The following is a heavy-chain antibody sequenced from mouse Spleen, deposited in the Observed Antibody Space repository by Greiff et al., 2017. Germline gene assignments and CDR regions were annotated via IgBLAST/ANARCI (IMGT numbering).Heavy chain of an antibody. CDR1: GFTFSDYG. Sequence: EVKLMESGGGLVKPGGSLKLSCAASGFTFSDYGMHWVRQAPEKGLEWVAYISSGSSTIYYADTVKGRFTISRDNAKNTLFLQMTSLRSEDTAMYYCARSSVWEKDYWGQGTTLTVSS. V-gene: IGHV5-17*01. CDR3: ARSSVWEKDY. CDR2: ISSGSSTI. J-gene: IGHJ2*01. D-gene: IGHD4-1*01.